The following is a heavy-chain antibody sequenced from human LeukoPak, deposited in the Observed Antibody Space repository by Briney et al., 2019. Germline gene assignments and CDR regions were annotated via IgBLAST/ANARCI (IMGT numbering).Heavy chain of an antibody. D-gene: IGHD2-15*01. V-gene: IGHV3-23*01. CDR2: ISAGGDNT. Sequence: PGGSLRLSCAASAFTFSSHAMSWVRQTPGKGLEWVSAISAGGDNTHYADSVKGRFTISRDNSKNSLYLQMNSLRAEDTAVYYCARIPGVAVVAAPFDYWGQGTLVTVSS. CDR3: ARIPGVAVVAAPFDY. J-gene: IGHJ4*02. CDR1: AFTFSSHA.